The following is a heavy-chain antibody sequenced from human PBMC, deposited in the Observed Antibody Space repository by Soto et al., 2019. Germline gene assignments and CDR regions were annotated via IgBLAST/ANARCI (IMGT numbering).Heavy chain of an antibody. CDR1: GGNFNTYA. D-gene: IGHD1-1*01. CDR2: IITFYGAA. Sequence: QVQLVQSGAEVREPGSSVRLSCQASGGNFNTYAFNWVRQAPGQGLEWLGGIITFYGAAMYAQKFQGRVTITADEFRTTVYRERSSLRYDDTAVYYCARGGKERFRGPGMDVWGQGTTVTVSS. J-gene: IGHJ6*02. V-gene: IGHV1-69*01. CDR3: ARGGKERFRGPGMDV.